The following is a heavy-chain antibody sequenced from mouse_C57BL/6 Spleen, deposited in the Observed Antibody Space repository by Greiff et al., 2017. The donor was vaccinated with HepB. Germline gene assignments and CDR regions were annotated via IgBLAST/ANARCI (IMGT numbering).Heavy chain of an antibody. V-gene: IGHV1-69*01. Sequence: QVQLQQPGAELVMPGASVKLSCKASGYTFTSYWMHWVKQRPGQGLEWIGEIDPSDSYTNYNQKFKGKSTLTVDNSSSTAYMQLSSLTSEDSAVYYGARPQTGGYFDVWGTGTTVTVSS. D-gene: IGHD4-1*01. J-gene: IGHJ1*03. CDR3: ARPQTGGYFDV. CDR1: GYTFTSYW. CDR2: IDPSDSYT.